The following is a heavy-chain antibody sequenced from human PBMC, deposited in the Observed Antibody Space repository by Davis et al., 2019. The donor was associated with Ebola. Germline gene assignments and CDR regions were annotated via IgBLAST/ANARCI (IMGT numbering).Heavy chain of an antibody. D-gene: IGHD6-13*01. CDR3: AKDISPYSSSWDFDY. J-gene: IGHJ4*02. Sequence: PGGSLRLSCAASGFTFDDYAMHWVPQAPGKGLERVSGISWNSGSIGYADSVKGRFTISRDNAKNSLYLQMNSLRAEDTALYYCAKDISPYSSSWDFDYWGQGTLVTVSS. V-gene: IGHV3-9*01. CDR2: ISWNSGSI. CDR1: GFTFDDYA.